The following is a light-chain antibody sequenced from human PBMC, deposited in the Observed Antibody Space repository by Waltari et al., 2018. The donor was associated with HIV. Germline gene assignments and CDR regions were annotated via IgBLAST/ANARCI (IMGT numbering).Light chain of an antibody. CDR2: DKD. Sequence: QSVLTQPPSVSAAPGQKVTISCSGSSSNIGNHYVSWYQHFPGAAPKLLIYDKDNRPSEIPDRFSGSKSGTSATLGITGLQTGDEAHYYCGTWDSSLTAVVFGGGTKLTVL. V-gene: IGLV1-51*01. CDR1: SSNIGNHY. CDR3: GTWDSSLTAVV. J-gene: IGLJ2*01.